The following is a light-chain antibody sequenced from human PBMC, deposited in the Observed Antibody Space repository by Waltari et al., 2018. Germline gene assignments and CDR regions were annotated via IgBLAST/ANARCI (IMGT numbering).Light chain of an antibody. CDR3: SSYTTSSTWV. V-gene: IGLV2-14*03. Sequence: QSALTQAASVSGSPGQTITISCSGSMNDIGSYDFVSWFRPHPGKAPPLVLYDVRNPPGGISNRFSGSKSGYTASLTISGLQAEDEADYYCSSYTTSSTWVFGGGTRVTVL. J-gene: IGLJ3*02. CDR1: MNDIGSYDF. CDR2: DVR.